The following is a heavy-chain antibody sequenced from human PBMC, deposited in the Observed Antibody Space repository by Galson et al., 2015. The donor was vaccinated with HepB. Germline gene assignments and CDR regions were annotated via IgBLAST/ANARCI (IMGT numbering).Heavy chain of an antibody. CDR3: ARPRGDYYYGMDV. D-gene: IGHD6-25*01. CDR1: GFTFGSYW. J-gene: IGHJ6*02. V-gene: IGHV3-7*03. Sequence: SLRLSCAASGFTFGSYWMSWVRQAPGKGLEWVANIKQDGSEKHYVDSGKGRFTISRDNAKNSLYLQLNSLRAEDTAVYYCARPRGDYYYGMDVWGQGTTVTASS. CDR2: IKQDGSEK.